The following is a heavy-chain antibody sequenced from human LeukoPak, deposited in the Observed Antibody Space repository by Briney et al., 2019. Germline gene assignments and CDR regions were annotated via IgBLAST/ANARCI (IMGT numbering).Heavy chain of an antibody. CDR2: IWYDGSNK. CDR3: ARPSQYYGSGSYPFDY. J-gene: IGHJ4*02. D-gene: IGHD3-10*01. Sequence: GGSLRLSCAASGFTFSSYGMHWVRQAPGKGLEWVAVIWYDGSNKYYADSVKGRFTISRDNSKNTLYLQMNSLRAADTAVYYCARPSQYYGSGSYPFDYWGQGTLVTVSS. V-gene: IGHV3-33*01. CDR1: GFTFSSYG.